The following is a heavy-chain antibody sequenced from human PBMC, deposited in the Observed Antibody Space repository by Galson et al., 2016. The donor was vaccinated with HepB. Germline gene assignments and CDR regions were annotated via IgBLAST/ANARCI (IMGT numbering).Heavy chain of an antibody. CDR1: GDSISSNSW. V-gene: IGHV4-4*02. J-gene: IGHJ4*02. CDR3: TRGNLGAYATMAFDY. D-gene: IGHD1-26*01. CDR2: IYQTGTA. Sequence: SETLSLTCAVSGDSISSNSWWSWVRQSPEKGLEWIGEIYQTGTANYNPSSPSRATLSVDKSKNQISLRLDSVTAADTAAYYCTRGNLGAYATMAFDYWGQGSLVTVSS.